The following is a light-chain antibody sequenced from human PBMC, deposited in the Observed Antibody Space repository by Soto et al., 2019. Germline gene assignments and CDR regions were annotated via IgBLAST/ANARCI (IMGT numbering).Light chain of an antibody. V-gene: IGKV1-5*03. CDR1: QSISSW. CDR3: QQYNTYPHT. CDR2: KAS. J-gene: IGKJ2*01. Sequence: DIQLTQSPSTLSPSVGDRVTITCRASQSISSWLAWYQQKPGKAPKLPIYKASSLQSGVPSRFSGSGSGTEFTLTISSLQPDDFATYYCQQYNTYPHTFGQGTKLEI.